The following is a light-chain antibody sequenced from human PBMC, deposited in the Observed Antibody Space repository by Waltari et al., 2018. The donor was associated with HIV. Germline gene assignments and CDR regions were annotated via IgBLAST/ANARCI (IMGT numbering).Light chain of an antibody. V-gene: IGKV1-39*01. CDR1: QSINRY. J-gene: IGKJ2*01. Sequence: QMTQSPSSLSASVGDRVTIACRATQSINRYLNWYQQKPGKAPNLLVYAASHLQSGSTSRFSGSVSGTNFTLTISSLQPEDFATYYCQQSYTSPYTFGQGTTLEI. CDR2: AAS. CDR3: QQSYTSPYT.